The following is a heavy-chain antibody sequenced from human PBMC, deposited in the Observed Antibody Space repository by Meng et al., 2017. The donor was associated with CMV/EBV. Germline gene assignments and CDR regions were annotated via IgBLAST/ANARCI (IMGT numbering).Heavy chain of an antibody. D-gene: IGHD2/OR15-2a*01. J-gene: IGHJ5*02. Sequence: CTVSGGSISTSYWSWIRQPPGQGLAWIGYVYYNGSPYYIPSLTRRVTISVDTSKNQFSLKLSSVTAADTAVYYCARTLSYYLTWFDPWGQGTLVTVSS. CDR3: ARTLSYYLTWFDP. CDR1: GGSISTSY. V-gene: IGHV4-59*01. CDR2: VYYNGSP.